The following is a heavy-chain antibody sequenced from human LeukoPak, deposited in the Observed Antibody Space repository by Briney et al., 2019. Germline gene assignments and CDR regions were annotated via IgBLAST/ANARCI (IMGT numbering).Heavy chain of an antibody. CDR3: AKEDSVRREFDY. J-gene: IGHJ4*02. CDR2: ISDSGGST. Sequence: PGGSLRLSCAASGFTFSSYDMSWVRQAPGKGLEWVSGISDSGGSTNYAASVKGRFTISRDNSKDTLYLQMNSLRAEDTAVYYCAKEDSVRREFDYWGQGTLATVSS. CDR1: GFTFSSYD. V-gene: IGHV3-23*01.